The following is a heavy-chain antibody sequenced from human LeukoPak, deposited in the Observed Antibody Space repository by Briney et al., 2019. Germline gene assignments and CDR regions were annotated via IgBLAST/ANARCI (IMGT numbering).Heavy chain of an antibody. V-gene: IGHV3-7*01. CDR1: GFTFSDYY. D-gene: IGHD3-9*01. J-gene: IGHJ4*02. Sequence: GGSLRLSCAASGFTFSDYYMSWVRQAPGKGLEWVANIKQDGSEKYYVDSVKGRFTISRDNAKNSLYLQMNSLRAEDTAVYYCAREKRYFDWLPTRGPFDYWGQGTLVTVSS. CDR3: AREKRYFDWLPTRGPFDY. CDR2: IKQDGSEK.